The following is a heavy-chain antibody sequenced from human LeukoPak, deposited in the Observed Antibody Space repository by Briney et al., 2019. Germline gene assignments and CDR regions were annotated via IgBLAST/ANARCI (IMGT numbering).Heavy chain of an antibody. Sequence: GGSLRLSCAASGFTVSSNYMNWVRQAPGKGLEWVSSISSNSSYIYYADSVKGRFTISRYTAKNSLYLQMNSLRAEDTAVYYCARAYCSGGSYYPFDYWGQGTLVTVSS. J-gene: IGHJ4*02. CDR2: ISSNSSYI. D-gene: IGHD2-15*01. CDR1: GFTVSSNY. CDR3: ARAYCSGGSYYPFDY. V-gene: IGHV3-21*01.